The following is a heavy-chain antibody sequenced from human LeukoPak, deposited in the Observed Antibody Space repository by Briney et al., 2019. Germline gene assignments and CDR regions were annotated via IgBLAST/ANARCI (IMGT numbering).Heavy chain of an antibody. Sequence: GGSLRLSCAASGFTFSSYAMHWVRQAPGKGLEWVAVISYDGSNKYYADSVKGRFTISRDNSKNTLYLQMNSLRAEDTAVYYCARDAYDSSGEGDAFDIWGQGTMVTVSS. J-gene: IGHJ3*02. D-gene: IGHD3-22*01. V-gene: IGHV3-30-3*01. CDR3: ARDAYDSSGEGDAFDI. CDR2: ISYDGSNK. CDR1: GFTFSSYA.